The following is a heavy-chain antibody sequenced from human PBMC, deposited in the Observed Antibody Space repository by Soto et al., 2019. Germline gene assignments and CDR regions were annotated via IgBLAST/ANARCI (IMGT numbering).Heavy chain of an antibody. D-gene: IGHD5-12*01. V-gene: IGHV1-69*01. CDR3: ARSYGATISAPSDY. J-gene: IGHJ4*02. CDR1: GGTFSSYA. Sequence: QVQLVQSGAEVKKPGSSVQVSCKASGGTFSSYAISWVRQAPGQGLEWMGGIIPIFGTANYAQKFQGRVTITADESTSTAYMELSSLRSEDTAVYYCARSYGATISAPSDYWGQGTLVTVSS. CDR2: IIPIFGTA.